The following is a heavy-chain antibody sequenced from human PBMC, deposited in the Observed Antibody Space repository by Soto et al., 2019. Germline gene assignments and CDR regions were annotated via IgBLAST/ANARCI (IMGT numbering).Heavy chain of an antibody. Sequence: PGGSLRLSCVASGFTFSSSWMRWARHVPGKGLEWVASIKEDGSVKYYVDSVKGRFTISRDNAKNSLFLQMNSLRPEDTAVYYCARATRNTSPGYWGQGTLVTVSS. CDR2: IKEDGSVK. CDR1: GFTFSSSW. CDR3: ARATRNTSPGY. D-gene: IGHD2-2*01. V-gene: IGHV3-7*04. J-gene: IGHJ4*02.